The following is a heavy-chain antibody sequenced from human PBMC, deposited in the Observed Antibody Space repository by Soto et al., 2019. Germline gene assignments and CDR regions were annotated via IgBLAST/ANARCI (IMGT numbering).Heavy chain of an antibody. J-gene: IGHJ6*02. CDR2: IYHSAST. CDR1: GASISSSNW. CDR3: ARDRPDIVVVPAAIGRGGDYYYYGMDV. Sequence: TLSLTCAVSGASISSSNWWTWVRQPPGKRLEWTGEIYHSASTNYNPSLTSRVTISVDKSKNQFSLELSSVTAADTAVYYCARDRPDIVVVPAAIGRGGDYYYYGMDVWGQGTTVTVSS. D-gene: IGHD2-2*02. V-gene: IGHV4-4*02.